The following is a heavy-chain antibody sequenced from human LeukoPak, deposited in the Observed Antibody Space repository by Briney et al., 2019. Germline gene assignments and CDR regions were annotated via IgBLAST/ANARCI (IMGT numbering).Heavy chain of an antibody. CDR3: ARSPSFWSGYSNRLYFDY. CDR2: IYYSGST. Sequence: SEALSLTCTVSGGSISSYYWSWIRQPPGKGLEWIGYIYYSGSTNYNPSPKSRVTISVDTSKNQFSLKLSSVTAADTAVYYCARSPSFWSGYSNRLYFDYWGQGTLVTVSS. CDR1: GGSISSYY. J-gene: IGHJ4*02. V-gene: IGHV4-59*01. D-gene: IGHD3-3*01.